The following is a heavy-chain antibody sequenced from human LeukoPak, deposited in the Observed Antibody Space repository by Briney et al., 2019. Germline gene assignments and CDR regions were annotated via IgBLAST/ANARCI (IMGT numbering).Heavy chain of an antibody. J-gene: IGHJ4*02. D-gene: IGHD1-26*01. CDR1: GGSIDRYY. Sequence: SETLSLTCTVSGGSIDRYYWSWIRQPPGEGLEWIGYIQNSGSTTFNPSLRSRVTISVDTSKNHFALKLSSVTAADTAVYYCARGVRGSSFDYWGQGTLVTVSS. V-gene: IGHV4-59*12. CDR2: IQNSGST. CDR3: ARGVRGSSFDY.